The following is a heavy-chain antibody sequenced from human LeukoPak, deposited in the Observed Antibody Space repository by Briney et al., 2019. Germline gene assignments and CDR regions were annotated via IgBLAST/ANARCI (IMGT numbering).Heavy chain of an antibody. CDR1: GYTFTDYY. D-gene: IGHD2-8*02. CDR3: AREFCTGGGKCSKTCDY. V-gene: IGHV1-2*02. Sequence: ASVKVSCKASGYTFTDYYIHWVRQAPGQGLGWMSWINPNSGDKRSAQKFQGRLSMTSDTSMSTAYMELSSLRSDDTAIYYCAREFCTGGGKCSKTCDYWGRGTLVTVSS. J-gene: IGHJ4*02. CDR2: INPNSGDK.